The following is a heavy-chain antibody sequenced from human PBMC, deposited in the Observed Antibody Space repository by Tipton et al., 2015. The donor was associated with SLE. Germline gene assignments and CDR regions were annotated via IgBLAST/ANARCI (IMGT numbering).Heavy chain of an antibody. D-gene: IGHD3-3*01. V-gene: IGHV4-59*08. CDR3: ARQAATYDFWSGYYNPSYYYGMDV. CDR1: GGSISSYY. J-gene: IGHJ6*02. Sequence: TLSLTCTVSGGSISSYYWSWIRQPPGKGLEWIGYIYYSGSTNYNPSLKSRVTISVDTSKNQFSLKLSSVTAADTAVYYCARQAATYDFWSGYYNPSYYYGMDVWGQGTTVTVSS. CDR2: IYYSGST.